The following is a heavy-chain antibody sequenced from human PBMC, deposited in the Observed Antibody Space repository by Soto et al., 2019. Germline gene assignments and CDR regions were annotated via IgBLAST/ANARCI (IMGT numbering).Heavy chain of an antibody. V-gene: IGHV4-59*01. CDR3: ASNRARSYCSGGSCYSIEYFQH. D-gene: IGHD2-15*01. CDR1: GGSISSYY. J-gene: IGHJ1*01. Sequence: SETLSLTCTVSGGSISSYYWIWIRQPPGKGLEWIGYIYYSGSTNYNPSLKSRVTISVDTSKNQFSLKLSSVTAADTAVYYCASNRARSYCSGGSCYSIEYFQHWGQGTLVTVSS. CDR2: IYYSGST.